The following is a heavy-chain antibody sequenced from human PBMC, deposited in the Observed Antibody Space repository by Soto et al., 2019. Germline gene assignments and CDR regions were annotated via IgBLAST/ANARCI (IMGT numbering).Heavy chain of an antibody. V-gene: IGHV1-18*01. CDR1: GYTFTSYG. D-gene: IGHD2-2*01. CDR3: ARDLVVQTTTGGVDF. J-gene: IGHJ4*02. Sequence: QVQLVQSGAEVKTPGASVKVSCKASGYTFTSYGVSWVRQAPRQGLEWMGWISGYNGNTNYAQKFQDRVAMTTDTSTNTAYMELRSLRSDDTAVYYCARDLVVQTTTGGVDFWGQGTLVTVSS. CDR2: ISGYNGNT.